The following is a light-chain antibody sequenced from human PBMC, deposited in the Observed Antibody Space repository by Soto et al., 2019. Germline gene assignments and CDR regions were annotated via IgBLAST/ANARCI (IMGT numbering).Light chain of an antibody. J-gene: IGKJ2*01. CDR3: MQTLQSLRT. Sequence: DIVMTQSPLSLPVTPGEPASISCRSSQSLLHSNGYNYLVWYLQKPGQSPQLLIYLDSNRSSVVPGRFGSSGCGTDFTPKISRAEAEAVVDYYCMQTLQSLRTVGQGTNLEIK. CDR2: LDS. CDR1: QSLLHSNGYNY. V-gene: IGKV2-28*01.